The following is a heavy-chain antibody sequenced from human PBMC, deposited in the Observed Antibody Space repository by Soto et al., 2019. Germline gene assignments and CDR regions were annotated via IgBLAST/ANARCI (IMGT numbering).Heavy chain of an antibody. CDR3: ARAPPDIVATTKPHYYYYGMDV. V-gene: IGHV3-66*01. J-gene: IGHJ6*02. Sequence: EVQLVESGGGLVQPGGSLRLSCAASGFTVSSSYMGWVRQAPGKGLEWVSSIYSGGNTYYADSVRGRFTMTTDTSTSTAYMELRSLRSDDTAVYYCARAPPDIVATTKPHYYYYGMDVWGQGTTVTVSS. CDR1: GFTVSSSY. D-gene: IGHD5-12*01. CDR2: IYSGGNT.